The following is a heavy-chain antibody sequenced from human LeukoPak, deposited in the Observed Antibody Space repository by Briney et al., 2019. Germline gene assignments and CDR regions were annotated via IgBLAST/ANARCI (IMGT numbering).Heavy chain of an antibody. CDR3: ARDLRYFDPGGRGMDV. J-gene: IGHJ6*02. CDR2: INHSGST. CDR1: GGSFSGYY. V-gene: IGHV4-34*01. Sequence: SETLSLTCAVYGGSFSGYYWSWIRQPPGKGLEWIGEINHSGSTNYNPPLKSRVTISVDTSKNQFSLKLSSVTAADTAVYYCARDLRYFDPGGRGMDVWGQGTTVTVSS. D-gene: IGHD3-9*01.